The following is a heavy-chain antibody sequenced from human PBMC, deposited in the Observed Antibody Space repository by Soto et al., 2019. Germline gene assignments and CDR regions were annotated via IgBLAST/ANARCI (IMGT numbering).Heavy chain of an antibody. D-gene: IGHD6-13*01. J-gene: IGHJ6*02. V-gene: IGHV4-39*01. Sequence: SETLSLTCTVSGGSISSSSYYWGWIRQPPGKGLEWIGSIYYSGSTYYNPSLKSRVTISVDTSKNQFSLKLSSVTAADTAVYYCARHNGAPGTEDYYGMDVWGQGTTVTVSS. CDR2: IYYSGST. CDR1: GGSISSSSYY. CDR3: ARHNGAPGTEDYYGMDV.